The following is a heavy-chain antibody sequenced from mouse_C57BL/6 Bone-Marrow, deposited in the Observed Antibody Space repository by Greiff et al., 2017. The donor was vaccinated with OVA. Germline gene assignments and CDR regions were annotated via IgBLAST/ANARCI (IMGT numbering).Heavy chain of an antibody. J-gene: IGHJ3*01. V-gene: IGHV1-78*01. CDR3: ASPKLVRRYSFAD. CDR2: IYPRDGST. CDR1: GYTFTDHT. Sequence: VQLQQSDAELVKPGASVKISCKVSGYTFTDHTIHWMKQRPEQGLEWIGYIYPRDGSTKYNEKFKGKATLTADKSSSTAYMQLNSLTSEDSAVYFCASPKLVRRYSFADWGQGTLVTVSA. D-gene: IGHD1-1*01.